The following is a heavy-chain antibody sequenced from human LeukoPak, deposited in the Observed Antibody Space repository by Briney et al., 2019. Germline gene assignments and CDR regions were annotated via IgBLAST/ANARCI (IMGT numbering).Heavy chain of an antibody. CDR2: IYYTGNT. J-gene: IGHJ4*02. Sequence: SETLCLTCTVSGGSISSSSYYWGWIRQPPGMGLEWIGSIYYTGNTYYNPSLKSRVTISVDTSKNKFSLKLNSVTAADTAVYYCARHVDYWGQGTLVTVSS. CDR3: ARHVDY. CDR1: GGSISSSSYY. V-gene: IGHV4-39*01.